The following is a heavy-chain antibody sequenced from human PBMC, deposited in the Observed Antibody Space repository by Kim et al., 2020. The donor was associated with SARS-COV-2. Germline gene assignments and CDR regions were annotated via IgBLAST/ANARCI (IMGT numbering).Heavy chain of an antibody. V-gene: IGHV1-46*01. D-gene: IGHD1-1*01. CDR3: ARVHPPTPNYYYYGMDV. J-gene: IGHJ6*02. Sequence: QGRVTMTRDTSTSTVYMELSSLRSEDTAVYYCARVHPPTPNYYYYGMDVWGQGTTVTVSS.